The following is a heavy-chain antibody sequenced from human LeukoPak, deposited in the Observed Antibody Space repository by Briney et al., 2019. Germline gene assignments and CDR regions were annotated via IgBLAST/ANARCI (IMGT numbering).Heavy chain of an antibody. V-gene: IGHV3-23*01. D-gene: IGHD2-2*01. CDR2: ISGSGGST. CDR1: GFTFSSYA. Sequence: GGSLRLSCAASGFTFSSYAMSWVRQAPGKGLEWVSAISGSGGSTYYADSVKGRFTISRDDSKNTLYLQMNSLRAEDTAVYYCAREYCSSTSCYRSLSDAFDIWGQGTMVTVSS. J-gene: IGHJ3*02. CDR3: AREYCSSTSCYRSLSDAFDI.